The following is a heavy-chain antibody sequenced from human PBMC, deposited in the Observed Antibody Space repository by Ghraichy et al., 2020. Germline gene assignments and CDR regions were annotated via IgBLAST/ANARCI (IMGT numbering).Heavy chain of an antibody. J-gene: IGHJ4*02. D-gene: IGHD3-3*01. CDR2: IFHSGSA. CDR1: GGSISSGNW. Sequence: SETLSLTCAVSGGSISSGNWWSWVRQTPEKGLGWIGEIFHSGSASYNPSLKGRATILVDKSKNQFSLKLNSVTAADTAMFYCARVLSRGVFPFDYWGQGILVTVSS. CDR3: ARVLSRGVFPFDY. V-gene: IGHV4-4*02.